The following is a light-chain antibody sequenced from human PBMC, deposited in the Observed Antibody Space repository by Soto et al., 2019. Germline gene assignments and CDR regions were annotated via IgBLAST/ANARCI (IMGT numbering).Light chain of an antibody. J-gene: IGKJ2*03. Sequence: DIQMTQSPSSLSASVGDRVTITCRASQRINSYLNWYQQKPGKVPKLLIYDASSLQSGVPSRFSGRASGTDFTLTISSLQPEDFATYYCQQTYSTPNGFGQGTIVEIK. CDR1: QRINSY. V-gene: IGKV1-39*01. CDR3: QQTYSTPNG. CDR2: DAS.